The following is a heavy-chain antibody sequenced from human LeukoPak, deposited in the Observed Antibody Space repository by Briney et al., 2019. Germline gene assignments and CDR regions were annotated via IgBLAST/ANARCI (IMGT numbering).Heavy chain of an antibody. CDR1: GGSISSSNW. D-gene: IGHD5-24*01. V-gene: IGHV4-4*02. CDR2: IYHSGST. J-gene: IGHJ4*02. Sequence: SGTLSLTCAVSGGSISSSNWWSWVRQPPGKGLEWIGEIYHSGSTNYNPSLKSRVTISVDKSKNQFSLKLSSVTAADTAVYYCVGDGYNFGYFDYWGKGTLVTVPS. CDR3: VGDGYNFGYFDY.